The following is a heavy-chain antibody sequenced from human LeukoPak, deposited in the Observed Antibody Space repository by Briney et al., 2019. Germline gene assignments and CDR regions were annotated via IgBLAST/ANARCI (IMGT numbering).Heavy chain of an antibody. CDR3: ARDLNRLAVDSGSYLDY. Sequence: GGSLRLSCAASGFTFSSYSMNWVRQAPGKGLEWVSSISSSSSYIYCADSVKGRFTISRDNAKNSLYLQMNSLRAEDTAVYYCARDLNRLAVDSGSYLDYWGQGTLVTVSS. J-gene: IGHJ4*02. CDR1: GFTFSSYS. V-gene: IGHV3-21*01. CDR2: ISSSSSYI. D-gene: IGHD1-26*01.